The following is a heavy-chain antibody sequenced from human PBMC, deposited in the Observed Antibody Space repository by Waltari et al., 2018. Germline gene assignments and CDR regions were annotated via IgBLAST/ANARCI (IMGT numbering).Heavy chain of an antibody. Sequence: QVLLVESGGGLGKPGGSLRLSCAASGFPFSDSSLRWVRQAPGKGLEWVSHISGIGSTTNYAASVKGRFTISRDNAKNSVFLQLNSLRADDTAMYYCVRDERWLHLIGTFDSWGQGTLVTVSS. CDR2: ISGIGSTT. CDR1: GFPFSDSS. V-gene: IGHV3-11*01. CDR3: VRDERWLHLIGTFDS. J-gene: IGHJ4*02. D-gene: IGHD3-9*01.